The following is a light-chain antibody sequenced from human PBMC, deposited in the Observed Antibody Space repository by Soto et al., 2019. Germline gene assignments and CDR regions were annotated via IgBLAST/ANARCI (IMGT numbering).Light chain of an antibody. J-gene: IGKJ1*01. Sequence: EIVLTQSPGTLSLSPGERATLSCRASQSFNSIYLAWYQQKPGQAPRLLIYGASSRATGIPDRFSGSGSGTDFTLTISRLAPEDFAVYYCHQYDSWTFGQGTKVDIK. CDR3: HQYDSWT. V-gene: IGKV3-20*01. CDR1: QSFNSIY. CDR2: GAS.